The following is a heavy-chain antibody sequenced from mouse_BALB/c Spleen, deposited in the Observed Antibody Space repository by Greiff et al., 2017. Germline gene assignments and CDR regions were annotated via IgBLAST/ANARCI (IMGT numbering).Heavy chain of an antibody. CDR1: GFTFSSFG. Sequence: EVKLVESGGGLVQPGGSRKLSCAASGFTFSSFGMHWVRQAPEKGLEWVAYISSGSSTIYYADTVKGRFTISRDNPKNTLFLQMTSLRSEDTAMYYCARWALAMDYWGQGTSVTVSS. V-gene: IGHV5-17*02. CDR2: ISSGSSTI. CDR3: ARWALAMDY. J-gene: IGHJ4*01.